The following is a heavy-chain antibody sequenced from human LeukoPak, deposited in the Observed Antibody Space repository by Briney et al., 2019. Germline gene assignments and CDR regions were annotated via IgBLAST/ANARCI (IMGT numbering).Heavy chain of an antibody. Sequence: PGGSLRLSCAASGFTFSSYAMSWVRQAPGKGPEWVSAISGSGGSTYYADSVKGRFTISRDNSKDTLYLQMNSLRAEDTAVYYCAKPTPLFYDILTGPIDYWGQGTLVTVSS. V-gene: IGHV3-23*01. D-gene: IGHD3-9*01. CDR3: AKPTPLFYDILTGPIDY. CDR2: ISGSGGST. CDR1: GFTFSSYA. J-gene: IGHJ4*02.